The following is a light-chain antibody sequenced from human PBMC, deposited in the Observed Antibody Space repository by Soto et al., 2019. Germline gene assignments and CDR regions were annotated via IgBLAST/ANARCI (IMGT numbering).Light chain of an antibody. J-gene: IGKJ1*01. V-gene: IGKV3-20*01. CDR3: QQYSTSPST. CDR1: QSVSSTY. Sequence: EIVLTQSPGTLSLSPGERATLSCRASQSVSSTYLAWYQQKPGQAPRLLISDASSRATGIPDRFSGSGSGTDFTLTIRRLEPEDSATYYCQQYSTSPSTFGKGTKVEIK. CDR2: DAS.